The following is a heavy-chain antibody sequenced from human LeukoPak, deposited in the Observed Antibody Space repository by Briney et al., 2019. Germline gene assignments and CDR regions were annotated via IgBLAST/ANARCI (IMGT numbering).Heavy chain of an antibody. CDR2: TYYSGST. CDR3: ARLLNPTYYDSSGYYSEPPRVFDY. CDR1: GGSISSSSYY. Sequence: SETLSLTCTVSGGSISSSSYYWGWIRQPPGKGLEWIGSTYYSGSTYYNPSLKSRVTISVDTSKNQFSLKLSSVTAADTAVYYCARLLNPTYYDSSGYYSEPPRVFDYWGQGTLVTVSS. V-gene: IGHV4-39*01. J-gene: IGHJ4*02. D-gene: IGHD3-22*01.